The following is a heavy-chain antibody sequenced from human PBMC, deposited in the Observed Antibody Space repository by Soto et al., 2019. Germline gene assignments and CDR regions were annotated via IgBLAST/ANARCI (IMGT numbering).Heavy chain of an antibody. D-gene: IGHD5-18*01. J-gene: IGHJ6*02. Sequence: GGSLILSCAASGFTFRSYAMSWVRPAPGKGLEWVSAITGGGGSKYYADSVNGRFTISRDNSKNTLSRQMNSLRVEDTAVYYCAKDDSYGPQRLYYSYVMDVWGQGTTVSVSS. V-gene: IGHV3-23*01. CDR1: GFTFRSYA. CDR2: ITGGGGSK. CDR3: AKDDSYGPQRLYYSYVMDV.